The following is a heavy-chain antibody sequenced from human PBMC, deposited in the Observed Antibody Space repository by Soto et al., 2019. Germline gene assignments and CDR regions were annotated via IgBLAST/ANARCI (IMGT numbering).Heavy chain of an antibody. J-gene: IGHJ6*02. CDR2: ISYDGSNK. D-gene: IGHD6-13*01. CDR1: GFTFSSYA. Sequence: PGGSLRLSCAASGFTFSSYAMHWVRQAPGKGLEWVAVISYDGSNKYYADSVKGRFTISRDNSKNTLYLQMNSLRAEDTAVYYCARGLDYIAAAGDVSYKYYYYGMDVWGQGTTVTVSS. CDR3: ARGLDYIAAAGDVSYKYYYYGMDV. V-gene: IGHV3-30-3*01.